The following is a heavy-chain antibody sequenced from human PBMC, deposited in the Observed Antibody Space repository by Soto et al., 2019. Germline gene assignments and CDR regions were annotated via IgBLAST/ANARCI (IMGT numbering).Heavy chain of an antibody. V-gene: IGHV4-31*03. D-gene: IGHD4-4*01. Sequence: PSETLSLTCTVSGGSISSGGYYWSWIRQHPGKGLEWIGYIYYSGSTYYNPSLKSRVTISVDTSKNQFSLKLSSVTAADTAVYYCAREGATVTTSYSRVNWFDPWGQGTLVTV. CDR3: AREGATVTTSYSRVNWFDP. CDR1: GGSISSGGYY. CDR2: IYYSGST. J-gene: IGHJ5*02.